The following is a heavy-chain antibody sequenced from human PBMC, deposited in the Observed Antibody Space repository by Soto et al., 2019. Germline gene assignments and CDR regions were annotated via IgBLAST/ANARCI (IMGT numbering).Heavy chain of an antibody. CDR3: VIEMDGKWHPFDY. J-gene: IGHJ4*01. Sequence: PGGSLRLSCVASGFFFRDFGMHWVRQAPGKGLEWVSVIWYDGSNTYQGESVKGRFTMSRDISKNTLYLQMDSLRPEDTAVYYWVIEMDGKWHPFDYWGHGTLVTVSS. V-gene: IGHV3-33*01. D-gene: IGHD6-19*01. CDR1: GFFFRDFG. CDR2: IWYDGSNT.